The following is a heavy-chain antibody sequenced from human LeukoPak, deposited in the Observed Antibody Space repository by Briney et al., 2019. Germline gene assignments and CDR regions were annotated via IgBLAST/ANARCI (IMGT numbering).Heavy chain of an antibody. J-gene: IGHJ4*02. CDR2: IWYDGSNK. CDR1: GFTFSSYG. CDR3: ARSASGSYYNGPDY. V-gene: IGHV3-33*01. Sequence: PGRSLRPSCAASGFTFSSYGMHWVRQAPGKGLEWVAVIWYDGSNKYYADSVKGRFTISRDNSKNTLYLQMNSLRAEDTAVYYCARSASGSYYNGPDYWGQGTLVTVSS. D-gene: IGHD3-10*01.